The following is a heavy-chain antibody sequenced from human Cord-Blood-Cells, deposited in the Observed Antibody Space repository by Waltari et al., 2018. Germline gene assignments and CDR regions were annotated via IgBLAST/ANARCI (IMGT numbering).Heavy chain of an antibody. D-gene: IGHD6-19*01. CDR3: AHRLWSVAGFDY. CDR1: GFSLSTRGVG. V-gene: IGHV2-5*02. J-gene: IGHJ4*02. CDR2: IYWDDDK. Sequence: QITLKESGPTLVTPTQTLTLTCTFSGFSLSTRGVGVGWIRQPPGKALEWLALIYWDDDKRYSPSLKSRLTITKDTSKNQVVLTMTNMDPVDTATYYCAHRLWSVAGFDYWGQGTLVTVSS.